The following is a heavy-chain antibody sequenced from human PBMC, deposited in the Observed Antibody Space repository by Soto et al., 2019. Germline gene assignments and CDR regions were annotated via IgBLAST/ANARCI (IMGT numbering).Heavy chain of an antibody. CDR1: GGSISSGGYS. V-gene: IGHV4-30-2*01. CDR3: ARGNYYDSSGYYDR. CDR2: IYHSGST. D-gene: IGHD3-22*01. J-gene: IGHJ5*02. Sequence: SETLSLTCAVSGGSISSGGYSWSWIRQPPGKGLEWIGYIYHSGSTYYNPSLKSRVTISVDRSKNQFSLKLSSVTAADTAVYYCARGNYYDSSGYYDRWGQGTLVTVSS.